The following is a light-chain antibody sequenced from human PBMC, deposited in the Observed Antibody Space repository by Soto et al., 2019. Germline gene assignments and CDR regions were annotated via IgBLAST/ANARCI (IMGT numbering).Light chain of an antibody. CDR1: ENVRTF. V-gene: IGKV3-11*01. J-gene: IGKJ1*01. Sequence: VLTQSPATLSLSPGDRATLSCRASENVRTFVDWYQQKPGQAPRLLIYGASNRATDIPARFSGSGSGTDFTLTISTLEPEDFAVYYCQQHSHWPPWTFGQGTKV. CDR2: GAS. CDR3: QQHSHWPPWT.